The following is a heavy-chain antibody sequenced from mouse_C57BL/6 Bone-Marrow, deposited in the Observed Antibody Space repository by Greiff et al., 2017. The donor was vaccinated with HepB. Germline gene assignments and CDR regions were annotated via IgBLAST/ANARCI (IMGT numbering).Heavy chain of an antibody. CDR2: ISNGGGST. CDR1: GFTFSDYY. D-gene: IGHD1-1*01. J-gene: IGHJ2*01. Sequence: EVKLMESGGGLVQPGGSLKLSCAASGFTFSDYYMYWVRQTPEKRLEWVAYISNGGGSTYYPDTVKGRFTISRDNAKNTLYLQMSRLKSEDTAMYYCARYYYYGSSLDYWGQGTTLTVSS. CDR3: ARYYYYGSSLDY. V-gene: IGHV5-12*01.